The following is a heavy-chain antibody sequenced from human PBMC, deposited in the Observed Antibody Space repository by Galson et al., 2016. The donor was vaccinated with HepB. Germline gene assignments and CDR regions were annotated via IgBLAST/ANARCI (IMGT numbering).Heavy chain of an antibody. CDR2: MSYDGTKK. J-gene: IGHJ6*02. D-gene: IGHD4-11*01. CDR1: GFTFSSYG. Sequence: SLRLSCAASGFTFSSYGMHWVRQAPGKGLEWVAFMSYDGTKKYYADSVKGRFTISRDNSKNTLYLQMKSLRADDTAVYYCAKDRRGGDYTDYGGYYYAMAVWGQGTTATLS. CDR3: AKDRRGGDYTDYGGYYYAMAV. V-gene: IGHV3-30*18.